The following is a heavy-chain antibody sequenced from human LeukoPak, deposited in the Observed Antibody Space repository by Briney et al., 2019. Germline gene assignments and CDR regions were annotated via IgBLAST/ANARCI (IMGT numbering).Heavy chain of an antibody. CDR2: ISSSGSYR. Sequence: GGSLRLSCAASGFTFSSYSMNWVRQAPGKGLEWVSSISSSGSYRYYADSVKGRFTISRDNAKNSLYLQMNSLRAEDTAVYYCASGITMVRGPTHFDYWGQGTLVTVSS. D-gene: IGHD3-10*01. CDR3: ASGITMVRGPTHFDY. V-gene: IGHV3-21*01. CDR1: GFTFSSYS. J-gene: IGHJ4*02.